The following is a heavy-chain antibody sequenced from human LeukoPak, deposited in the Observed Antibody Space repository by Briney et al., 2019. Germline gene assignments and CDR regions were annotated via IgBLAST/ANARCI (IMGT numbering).Heavy chain of an antibody. Sequence: SETLSLTCTVSGGSISSGGYYWSWIRQPPGKGLEWIGEINHSGSTNYNPSLKSRVTISVDTSKNQFSLKLSSVTAADTAVYYCARVRGRVGATHSDYWGQGTLVTVSS. V-gene: IGHV4-39*07. D-gene: IGHD1-26*01. CDR2: INHSGST. CDR3: ARVRGRVGATHSDY. CDR1: GGSISSGGYY. J-gene: IGHJ4*02.